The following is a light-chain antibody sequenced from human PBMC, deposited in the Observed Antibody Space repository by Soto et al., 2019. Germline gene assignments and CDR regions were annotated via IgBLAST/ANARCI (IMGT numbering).Light chain of an antibody. CDR1: SSDVGSYNR. CDR2: EVS. CDR3: SLYTSSRGGYV. Sequence: QSVLTQPPSVSGSPGQSVTISCTGTSSDVGSYNRVSWYQQPPGTAPKLMIYEVSNRPSGVPDRFSGSKSGNTASLTISGLQAEDEADYYCSLYTSSRGGYVFGTGTKVT. V-gene: IGLV2-18*01. J-gene: IGLJ1*01.